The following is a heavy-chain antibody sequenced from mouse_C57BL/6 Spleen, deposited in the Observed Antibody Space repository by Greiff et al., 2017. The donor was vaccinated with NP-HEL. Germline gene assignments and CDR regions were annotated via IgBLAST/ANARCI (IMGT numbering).Heavy chain of an antibody. CDR2: ISDGGSYT. V-gene: IGHV5-4*01. Sequence: EVQVVESGGGLVKPGGSLKLSCAASGFTFSSYAMSWVRQTPEKRLEWVATISDGGSYTYYPDNVKGRFTISRDNAKNNLYLQMSHLKSEDTAMYYCARGNYYGRGDLDYWGQGTTLTVSS. CDR1: GFTFSSYA. J-gene: IGHJ2*01. D-gene: IGHD1-1*01. CDR3: ARGNYYGRGDLDY.